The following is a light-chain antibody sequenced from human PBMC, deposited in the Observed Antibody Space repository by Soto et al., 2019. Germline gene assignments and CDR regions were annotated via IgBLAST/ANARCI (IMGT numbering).Light chain of an antibody. CDR3: QQYETFSGT. J-gene: IGKJ1*01. Sequence: EIVMPQSPATLSLSPVERSSLSCXASQSVSNNYLAWYQQKPGQAPRLLIYGASNRATGIPDRFSGSGSGTKFTLTIASLQPDDFATYYCQQYETFSGTFGPGTKVDIK. CDR1: QSVSNNY. V-gene: IGKV3-20*01. CDR2: GAS.